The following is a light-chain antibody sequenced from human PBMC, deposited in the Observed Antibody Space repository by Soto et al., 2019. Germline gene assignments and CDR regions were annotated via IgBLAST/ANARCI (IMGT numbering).Light chain of an antibody. Sequence: QSVLTQPPSASGSPGQSVTISCTGTSRDVGDYNYVSWYQQHPGKAPKLIIYEVFRRPSGVPDRFSASKSGNTASLTVSGLQAEDEADYYCVSYGGNYDVVFGGGTKVTVL. J-gene: IGLJ2*01. CDR1: SRDVGDYNY. CDR3: VSYGGNYDVV. V-gene: IGLV2-8*01. CDR2: EVF.